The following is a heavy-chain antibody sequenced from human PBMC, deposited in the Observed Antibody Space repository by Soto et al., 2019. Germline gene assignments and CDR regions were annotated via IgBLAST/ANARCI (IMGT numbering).Heavy chain of an antibody. CDR3: ARHAGQWLAYFDY. CDR1: GGYISRYY. D-gene: IGHD6-19*01. Sequence: SETLSLTCTVSGGYISRYYWSWIRQPPGKGLEWIGYIYYSGSTNYNPSLKSRVTFSVDTSKNQFSLILSSVTAADTAVYYCARHAGQWLAYFDYWGQGTLVTVSS. V-gene: IGHV4-59*08. CDR2: IYYSGST. J-gene: IGHJ4*02.